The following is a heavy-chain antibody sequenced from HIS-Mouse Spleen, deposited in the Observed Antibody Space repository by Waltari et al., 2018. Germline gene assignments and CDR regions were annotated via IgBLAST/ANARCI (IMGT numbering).Heavy chain of an antibody. CDR1: GGSISSGGYY. D-gene: IGHD4-17*01. J-gene: IGHJ6*02. V-gene: IGHV4-31*03. CDR2: IYYSGST. Sequence: QVQLQESGPGLVKPSQTLSLTCTVSGGSISSGGYYGTWTRQHPGTGLGWIGYIYYSGSTYYNPSLKSRVTISVDTSKNQFSLKLSSVTAADTAVYYCARDRRRRWTTVTLYYYYGMDVWGQGTTVTVSS. CDR3: ARDRRRRWTTVTLYYYYGMDV.